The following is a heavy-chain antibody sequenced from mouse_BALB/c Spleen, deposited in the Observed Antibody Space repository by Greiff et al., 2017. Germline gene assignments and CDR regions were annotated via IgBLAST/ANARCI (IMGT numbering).Heavy chain of an antibody. J-gene: IGHJ1*01. Sequence: EVKLVESGGGLVKPGGSLKLSCAASGFTFSSYTMSWVRQTPEKRLEWVATISSGGSYTYYPDSVKGRFTISRDNAKNTLYLQMSSLKSEDTAMYYCTRGTTVVATDWYFDVWGAGTTVTVSS. D-gene: IGHD1-1*01. CDR1: GFTFSSYT. CDR2: ISSGGSYT. V-gene: IGHV5-6-4*01. CDR3: TRGTTVVATDWYFDV.